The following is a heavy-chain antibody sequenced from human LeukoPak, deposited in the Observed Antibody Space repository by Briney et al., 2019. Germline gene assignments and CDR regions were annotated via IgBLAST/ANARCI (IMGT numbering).Heavy chain of an antibody. CDR3: ARGTTVSACDY. V-gene: IGHV1-46*01. D-gene: IGHD4-17*01. CDR1: GYTFTSYY. Sequence: ASVKVSCKASGYTFTSYYMHGVRQAAGQGLEGMGIINPSGGSTTYPQKFQGRVTMTRETSTSTLYMDQSSLRSEDTAMYYCARGTTVSACDYWGQGTLVTVSS. J-gene: IGHJ4*02. CDR2: INPSGGST.